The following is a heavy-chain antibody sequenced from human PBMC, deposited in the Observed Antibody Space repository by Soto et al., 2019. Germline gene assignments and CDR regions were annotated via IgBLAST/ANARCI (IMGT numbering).Heavy chain of an antibody. D-gene: IGHD2-15*01. Sequence: EVQLVESGGGLVQPGGSLRLSCAASGFTFSSYWMHWVRQAPGKGLVWVSRINSDGSSTSYADSVKGRFTISRDNAKNTLYLQMNSLRAEDTAVYYCALGYCSGGSCYSGGEYFQHWGQGTLVTVS. CDR3: ALGYCSGGSCYSGGEYFQH. CDR1: GFTFSSYW. V-gene: IGHV3-74*01. CDR2: INSDGSST. J-gene: IGHJ1*01.